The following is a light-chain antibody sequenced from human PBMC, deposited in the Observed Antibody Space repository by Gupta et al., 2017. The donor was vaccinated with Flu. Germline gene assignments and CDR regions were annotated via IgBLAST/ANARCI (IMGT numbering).Light chain of an antibody. J-gene: IGKJ1*01. CDR1: QSVLYSSNNKNY. CDR3: QKYDSTPRT. Sequence: DIVMTQSPDSLAVSLGERATINCKSSQSVLYSSNNKNYLAWYQQKPGQPPKPLIYWASTRESGVPDRFSGSGSGTDFTLTISSLQAEDVAVYYCQKYDSTPRTFGQGTKVEIK. V-gene: IGKV4-1*01. CDR2: WAS.